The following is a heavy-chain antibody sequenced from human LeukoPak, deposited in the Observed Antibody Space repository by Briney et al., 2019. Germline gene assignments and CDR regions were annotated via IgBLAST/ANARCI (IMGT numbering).Heavy chain of an antibody. D-gene: IGHD3-10*01. J-gene: IGHJ4*02. Sequence: GGSLRLSYAVSGITLSNYGMSWVRQAPGKGLEWVAGLSGSGGGTNYADSVQGRFTISRDNPKNTLYLQMNSLRAEDTAVYFCAKRGVVIRVFLVGFHKEAYYFDSWGQGALVTVS. CDR3: AKRGVVIRVFLVGFHKEAYYFDS. CDR1: GITLSNYG. CDR2: LSGSGGGT. V-gene: IGHV3-23*01.